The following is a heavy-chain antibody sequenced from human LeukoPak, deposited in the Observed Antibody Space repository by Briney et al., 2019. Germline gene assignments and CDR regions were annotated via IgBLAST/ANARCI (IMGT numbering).Heavy chain of an antibody. Sequence: QAGGSLRLSCAASGFTFGSYAMSWVHQAPGKGLEWVSAISGSGGSTYYADSVKGRFTISRDNSKNTLYLQMNSLRAEDTAVCYCAKRRYSGSYPSPFDYWGQGTLVTVSS. D-gene: IGHD1-26*01. CDR2: ISGSGGST. CDR1: GFTFGSYA. V-gene: IGHV3-23*01. CDR3: AKRRYSGSYPSPFDY. J-gene: IGHJ4*02.